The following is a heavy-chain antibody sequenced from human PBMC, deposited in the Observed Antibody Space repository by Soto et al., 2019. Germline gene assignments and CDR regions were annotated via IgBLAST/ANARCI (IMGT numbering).Heavy chain of an antibody. CDR2: ISYDGSNK. CDR3: ARVNQLLSGAYRYYYYYGMDV. J-gene: IGHJ6*02. Sequence: QVQLVESGGGVVQPGRSLRLSCAASGFTFSSYAMHWVRQAPGKGLEWVAVISYDGSNKYYADSVKGRFTISRDNSKNPLYLQMNSLRAEDTAVYYCARVNQLLSGAYRYYYYYGMDVWGQGTTVTVSS. V-gene: IGHV3-30-3*01. D-gene: IGHD2-2*01. CDR1: GFTFSSYA.